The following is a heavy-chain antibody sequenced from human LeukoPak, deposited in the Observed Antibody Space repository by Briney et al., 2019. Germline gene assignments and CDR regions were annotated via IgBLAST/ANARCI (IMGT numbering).Heavy chain of an antibody. V-gene: IGHV1-2*02. Sequence: ASVKVSCKASGYTFTGYYMHWVRQAPGQGHEWMGWINPNSGGTNYAQKFQGRVTMTRDTSISTAYMELSRLRSDDTAVYYCARVDMVRGVINRTDYWGQGTLVTVSS. CDR3: ARVDMVRGVINRTDY. CDR1: GYTFTGYY. CDR2: INPNSGGT. J-gene: IGHJ4*02. D-gene: IGHD3-10*01.